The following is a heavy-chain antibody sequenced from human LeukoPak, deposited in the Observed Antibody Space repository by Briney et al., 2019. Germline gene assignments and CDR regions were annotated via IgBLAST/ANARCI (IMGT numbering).Heavy chain of an antibody. J-gene: IGHJ4*02. V-gene: IGHV3-23*01. CDR3: AKDLTYSSGLPDDY. CDR1: GFTFSSCA. CDR2: ISASGGHT. Sequence: GGSLRLSCAASGFTFSSCAMSWVRQAPGKGLEWVSGISASGGHTFYADSVKGRFSISRDNSKNTLYLQMNSLRAEDTAVYYCAKDLTYSSGLPDDYWGQGTLVTVSS. D-gene: IGHD6-19*01.